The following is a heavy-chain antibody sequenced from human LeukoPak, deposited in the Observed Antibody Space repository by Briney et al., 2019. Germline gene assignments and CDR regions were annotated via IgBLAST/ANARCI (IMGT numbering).Heavy chain of an antibody. J-gene: IGHJ2*01. CDR1: GGSISTYY. CDR3: ARHAHSSGYYWYFDL. V-gene: IGHV4-4*07. D-gene: IGHD3-22*01. Sequence: SETLSLTCTVSGGSISTYYWSWIRQSAGKGLEWIGRIYTSGSTDYNPSLKSRVTMSVDTSKNQLSLKLSSVTAADTAVYYCARHAHSSGYYWYFDLWGRGTLVTVSS. CDR2: IYTSGST.